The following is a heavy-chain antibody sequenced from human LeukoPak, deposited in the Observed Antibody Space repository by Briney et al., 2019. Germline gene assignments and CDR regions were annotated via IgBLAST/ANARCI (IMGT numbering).Heavy chain of an antibody. CDR1: GFTFGSYD. J-gene: IGHJ2*01. D-gene: IGHD3-22*01. Sequence: GGSLRLSCAASGFTFGSYDMTWVRQAPGKGLYWVSSISVTGGTTYYADSVKGRFTISRDNSKNTLYLQMNSLRAEDTAVYYCARVDGYSRWYFDLWGRGTLVTVSS. V-gene: IGHV3-23*01. CDR2: ISVTGGTT. CDR3: ARVDGYSRWYFDL.